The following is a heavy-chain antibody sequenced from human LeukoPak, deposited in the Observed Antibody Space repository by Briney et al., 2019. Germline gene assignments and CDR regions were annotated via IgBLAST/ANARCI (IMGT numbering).Heavy chain of an antibody. CDR2: ISGSGGST. Sequence: GGSRRLSCAASGFTFSSYGMHWVRQAPGKGLEWVSAISGSGGSTYYADSVKGRFTISRDNSKNTLYLQMNSLRAEDTAVYYCAKSIFRYCGGDCYEWFDPWGQGTLVTVSS. CDR1: GFTFSSYG. V-gene: IGHV3-23*01. D-gene: IGHD2-21*02. CDR3: AKSIFRYCGGDCYEWFDP. J-gene: IGHJ5*02.